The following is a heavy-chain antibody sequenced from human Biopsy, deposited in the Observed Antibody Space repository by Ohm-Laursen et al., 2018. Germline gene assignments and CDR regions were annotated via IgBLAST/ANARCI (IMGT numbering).Heavy chain of an antibody. J-gene: IGHJ6*02. CDR2: IYYSVMT. CDR1: GESVTNYY. D-gene: IGHD6-25*01. V-gene: IGHV4-59*02. Sequence: SGTLSLTCTVSGESVTNYYWSWIRQPPGKGLEWIGHIYYSVMTNYNPSLQSRVPISVDKSRNQVSLTLSSVTAADTAVYYCARGSGTLNNGYFKCYHYYGMDVWGQGTKVTVSS. CDR3: ARGSGTLNNGYFKCYHYYGMDV.